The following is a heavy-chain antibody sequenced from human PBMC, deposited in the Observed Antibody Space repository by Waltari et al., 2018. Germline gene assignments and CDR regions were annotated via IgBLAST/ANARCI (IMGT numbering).Heavy chain of an antibody. Sequence: QVQLVQSGAEVKKPGPSVKVSCKASGSTFPESVIDGVRHAPGQGLEWMGRINPKSGATTYPQKLQGRITMTRDTSIGTAYMELGSVTSDETALYYCARHIDSIRSAWGQGTLVTVSS. CDR2: INPKSGAT. D-gene: IGHD2-21*01. J-gene: IGHJ5*02. CDR3: ARHIDSIRSA. CDR1: GSTFPESV. V-gene: IGHV1-2*06.